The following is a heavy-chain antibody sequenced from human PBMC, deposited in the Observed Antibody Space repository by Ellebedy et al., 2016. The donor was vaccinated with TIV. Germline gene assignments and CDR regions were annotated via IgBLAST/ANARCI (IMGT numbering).Heavy chain of an antibody. V-gene: IGHV1-2*02. CDR3: ARDGRTGYDFWSGYQFDY. Sequence: ASVKVSXXASGYTFTGYYMHWVRQAPGQGLEWMGWINPNSGGTNYAQKFQGRVTMTRDTSISTAYMELSRLRSDDTAVYYCARDGRTGYDFWSGYQFDYWGQGTLVTVSS. D-gene: IGHD3-3*01. CDR1: GYTFTGYY. J-gene: IGHJ4*02. CDR2: INPNSGGT.